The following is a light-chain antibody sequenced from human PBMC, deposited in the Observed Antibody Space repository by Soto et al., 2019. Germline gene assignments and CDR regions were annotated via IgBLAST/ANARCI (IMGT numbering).Light chain of an antibody. CDR1: LSVSSD. CDR3: QKYNSAPLWA. Sequence: EIVMTQSPATLSLSPGERATLSCRAILSVSSDLAWYRQKPGQAPRLLIYRAFTRATGIPARFSGSGFGTDFTLTISSLQSEDVATYYCQKYNSAPLWAFGQGTKVDIK. CDR2: RAF. V-gene: IGKV3-15*01. J-gene: IGKJ1*01.